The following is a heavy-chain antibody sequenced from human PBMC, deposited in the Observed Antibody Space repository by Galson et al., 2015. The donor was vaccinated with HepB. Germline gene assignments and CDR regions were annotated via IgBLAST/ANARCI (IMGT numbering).Heavy chain of an antibody. V-gene: IGHV7-4-1*02. CDR3: ARDGGSGRFLDV. J-gene: IGHJ6*02. Sequence: DKPGASVKVSCKASRYTFTGCYIHWVRQAPGQGLEWMGWINTNTGNPTYVQDFTRRFVFSLDTSVSTAYLQISSLKAEDTAVYYCARDGGSGRFLDVWGQGTTVTVSS. CDR1: RYTFTGCY. D-gene: IGHD3-3*01. CDR2: INTNTGNP.